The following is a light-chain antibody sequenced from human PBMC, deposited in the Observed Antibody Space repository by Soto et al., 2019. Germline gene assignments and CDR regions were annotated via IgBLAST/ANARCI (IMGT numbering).Light chain of an antibody. CDR2: VTS. J-gene: IGKJ1*01. CDR3: QQTYSIAPT. Sequence: DIQMTQSPSSLSASVGDRVTITCRASQSISNYLNWYQQKPGKAPELLIYVTSSLQSGVPSRFSGSGSGTDFTLAINSLQPEDFATYYCQQTYSIAPTFGQGTKVELK. V-gene: IGKV1-39*01. CDR1: QSISNY.